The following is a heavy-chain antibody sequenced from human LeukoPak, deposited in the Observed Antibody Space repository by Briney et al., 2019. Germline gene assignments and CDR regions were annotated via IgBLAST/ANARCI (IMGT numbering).Heavy chain of an antibody. V-gene: IGHV4-61*01. CDR3: ARGAAGYCSGGSCGYYYYYGMDV. CDR1: VGSVSSGSYY. CDR2: IYYSGRP. Sequence: LPVTHIVSVGSVSSGSYYWRCIRQPPGKGLEGIGYIYYSGRPNYNPSLKSRVTISVDTSKNQFSLKLSSVTAADTAVYYCARGAAGYCSGGSCGYYYYYGMDVWGKGTTVTVSS. D-gene: IGHD2-15*01. J-gene: IGHJ6*04.